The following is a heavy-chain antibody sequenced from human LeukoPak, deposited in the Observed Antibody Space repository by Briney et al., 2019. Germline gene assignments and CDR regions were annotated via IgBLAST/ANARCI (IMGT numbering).Heavy chain of an antibody. Sequence: GGSLRLSCAASGFTFSSYWMSWVRQAPGKGLAWVANIKQDGSEKYYVDSVKGRFTISRDNAKNSLYLQMNSLRAEDTAVYYCAREPISVPAATNDAFDIWGQGTMVTVSS. CDR2: IKQDGSEK. J-gene: IGHJ3*02. CDR3: AREPISVPAATNDAFDI. D-gene: IGHD2-2*01. V-gene: IGHV3-7*01. CDR1: GFTFSSYW.